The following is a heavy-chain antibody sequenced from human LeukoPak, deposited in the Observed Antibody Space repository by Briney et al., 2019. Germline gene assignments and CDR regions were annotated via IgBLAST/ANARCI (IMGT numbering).Heavy chain of an antibody. J-gene: IGHJ4*02. CDR1: GFAFSSYS. V-gene: IGHV3-21*01. Sequence: PGGSLRLSCAASGFAFSSYSMTWVRQAPGKALEWVSSISSSSTYMSYADSVKGRFTISRDNAKNSLYLQMNSLRAEDTAVYYCASSSSEAADTTNWGQATLVTVSS. D-gene: IGHD6-13*01. CDR3: ASSSSEAADTTN. CDR2: ISSSSTYM.